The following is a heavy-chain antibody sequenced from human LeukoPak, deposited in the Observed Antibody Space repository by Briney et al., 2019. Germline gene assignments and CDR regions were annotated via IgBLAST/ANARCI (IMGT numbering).Heavy chain of an antibody. D-gene: IGHD5-12*01. CDR2: INPTGGIT. CDR3: ARDPGYSGYAPPLDY. J-gene: IGHJ4*02. Sequence: ASVKVSCKASGYIFTTYYMHWVRQAPGHGLEWMGIINPTGGITSYAQKFQGRVTMTRDTSTSTVYMELSSLRSEDTAVYYCARDPGYSGYAPPLDYWGQGTLVTVSS. V-gene: IGHV1-46*01. CDR1: GYIFTTYY.